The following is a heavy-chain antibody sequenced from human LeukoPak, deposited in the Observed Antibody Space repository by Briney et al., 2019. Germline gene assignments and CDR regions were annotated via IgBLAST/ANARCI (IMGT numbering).Heavy chain of an antibody. V-gene: IGHV3-7*01. CDR1: EFTFNRHS. J-gene: IGHJ6*03. CDR2: IKEDGTEK. Sequence: GASLRLSCVGSEFTFNRHSMSWVRQAPGRGLEWVAKIKEDGTEKYYVDSVKGRFTISRDNAKNSLYLQMNSLRAEDTAVYYCARVGSHYSNYAYYYYMDVWGKGTTVTVSS. D-gene: IGHD4-11*01. CDR3: ARVGSHYSNYAYYYYMDV.